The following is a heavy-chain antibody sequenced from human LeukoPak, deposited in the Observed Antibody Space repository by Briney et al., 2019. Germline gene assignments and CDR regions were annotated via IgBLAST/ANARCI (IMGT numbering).Heavy chain of an antibody. Sequence: NPSETLSLTCTVSGYSISSGYYWGWIRQPPGKGLEWIGSIYNSGSTYYNPSLKSRVTISVDTSKNQFSLKLSSVTAADTAVYYCVRSSSSIFDYWGQGTLVTVSS. CDR2: IYNSGST. CDR3: VRSSSSIFDY. J-gene: IGHJ4*02. V-gene: IGHV4-38-2*02. CDR1: GYSISSGYY. D-gene: IGHD6-6*01.